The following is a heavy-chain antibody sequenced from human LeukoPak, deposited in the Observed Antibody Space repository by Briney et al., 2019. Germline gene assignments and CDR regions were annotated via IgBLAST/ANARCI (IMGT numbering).Heavy chain of an antibody. CDR1: GFTFSSQA. J-gene: IGHJ4*02. Sequence: GGSLRLSCAASGFTFSSQAMSWVRQAPGEGVEWVSSISGSDGSTNYADSVKGRFTISRDNSKNTLYLQMNSLRAEDTAVYYCAKLIAVACTDDYWGQGTLVTVSS. V-gene: IGHV3-23*01. CDR3: AKLIAVACTDDY. D-gene: IGHD6-19*01. CDR2: ISGSDGST.